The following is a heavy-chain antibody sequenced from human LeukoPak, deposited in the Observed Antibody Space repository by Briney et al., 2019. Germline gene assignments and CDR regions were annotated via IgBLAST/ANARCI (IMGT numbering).Heavy chain of an antibody. CDR1: GGSLSGYY. D-gene: IGHD6-19*01. CDR3: ARQGYISGQGFRNNWFDP. V-gene: IGHV4-34*01. CDR2: INHSGST. Sequence: PETLSLTCAVYGGSLSGYYWSWIRQPPGKGLEWIGEINHSGSTNYNPSLKSRVTISVDTSKNQLSLKLSSVTAADTAVYYCARQGYISGQGFRNNWFDPWGQGSLVTVSS. J-gene: IGHJ5*02.